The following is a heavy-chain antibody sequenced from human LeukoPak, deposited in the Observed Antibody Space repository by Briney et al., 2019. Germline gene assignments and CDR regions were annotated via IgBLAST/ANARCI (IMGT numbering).Heavy chain of an antibody. CDR3: ARGSITMIVVVILDAFDI. CDR1: GFTFSSYA. J-gene: IGHJ3*02. CDR2: ISYDGSNK. V-gene: IGHV3-30*04. Sequence: GRSLRLSCAASGFTFSSYAMHWVRQAPGKGLEWVAVISYDGSNKYYADSVKGRFTISRDNSKNTLYLQMNSLRAEDTAVYYCARGSITMIVVVILDAFDIWGQGTMVTVSS. D-gene: IGHD3-22*01.